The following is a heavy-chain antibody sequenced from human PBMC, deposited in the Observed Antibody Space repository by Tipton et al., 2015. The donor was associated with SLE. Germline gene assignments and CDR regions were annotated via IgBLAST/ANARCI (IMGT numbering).Heavy chain of an antibody. D-gene: IGHD3-22*01. CDR3: ARGYYDSSGYYDKVGPGFDY. V-gene: IGHV4-59*12. CDR1: GFTFSSYS. J-gene: IGHJ4*02. CDR2: IFYSGGT. Sequence: LRLSCAASGFTFSSYSMNWVRQAPGKGLEWIGNIFYSGGTNYSPFLNSRITISVDTSKNQLSLKLSSVTAADTAVYYCARGYYDSSGYYDKVGPGFDYWGQGTLVTVSS.